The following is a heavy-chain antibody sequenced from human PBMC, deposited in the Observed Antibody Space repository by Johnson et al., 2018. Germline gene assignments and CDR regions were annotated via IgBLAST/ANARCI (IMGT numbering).Heavy chain of an antibody. Sequence: QVQLVESGGGVVQPGRSLRLSCAASGFTFSSYGMHWVRQAPGKGLEWVAVISYDGSNKSYGDSVKGRFTISRDNSKNTLYLQMNSPRTEDTAVYYCASAPGIFGRWDWGQGTTVTVSS. CDR2: ISYDGSNK. J-gene: IGHJ6*02. CDR3: ASAPGIFGRWD. CDR1: GFTFSSYG. D-gene: IGHD3/OR15-3a*01. V-gene: IGHV3-30*03.